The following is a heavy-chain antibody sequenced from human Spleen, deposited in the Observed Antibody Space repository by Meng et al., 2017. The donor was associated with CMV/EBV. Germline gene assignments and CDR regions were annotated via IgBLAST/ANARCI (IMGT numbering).Heavy chain of an antibody. D-gene: IGHD2-21*01. CDR1: GYTFTGYN. CDR2: INPNSGGT. J-gene: IGHJ4*02. CDR3: ARAVGLGGDIDY. Sequence: ASVKVSCKASGYTFTGYNMDWVRQAPGQGPEWMGWINPNSGGTNCAQKFQGRVTMTRDTSISTAYMELSRLRSDDTAVYYCARAVGLGGDIDYWGQGTLVTVSS. V-gene: IGHV1-2*02.